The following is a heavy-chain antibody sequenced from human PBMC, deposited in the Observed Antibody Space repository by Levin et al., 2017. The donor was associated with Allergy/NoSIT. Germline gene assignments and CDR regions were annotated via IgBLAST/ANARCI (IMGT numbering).Heavy chain of an antibody. J-gene: IGHJ6*03. CDR2: ISYDGSNK. V-gene: IGHV3-30-3*01. CDR3: ARDRCCCGGDCRDGYYMDV. Sequence: PGESLKISCAASGFTFSSYAMHWVRQAPGKGLEWVAVISYDGSNKYYADSVKGRFTISRDNSKNTLYLQMNSLRAEDTAVYYCARDRCCCGGDCRDGYYMDVWGKGTTVTVSS. CDR1: GFTFSSYA. D-gene: IGHD2-21*02.